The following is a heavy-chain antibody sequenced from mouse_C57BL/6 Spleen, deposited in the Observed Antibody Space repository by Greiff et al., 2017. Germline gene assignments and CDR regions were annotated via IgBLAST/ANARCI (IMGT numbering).Heavy chain of an antibody. CDR3: ARYGRDVWFAY. CDR1: GYTFTSYW. V-gene: IGHV1-52*01. Sequence: QVQLQQPGAELVRPGSSVKLSCKASGYTFTSYWMHWVKQRPIQGLEWIGNLDPSDSETHYNQKFKGKATLTVEKSSSTAYMQLSSLTSEYAAVYYCARYGRDVWFAYWGQGTLVTVSA. CDR2: LDPSDSET. J-gene: IGHJ3*01. D-gene: IGHD1-1*02.